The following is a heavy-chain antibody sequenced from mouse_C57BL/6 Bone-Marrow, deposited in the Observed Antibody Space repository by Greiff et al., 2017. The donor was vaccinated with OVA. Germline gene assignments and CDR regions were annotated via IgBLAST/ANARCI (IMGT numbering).Heavy chain of an antibody. D-gene: IGHD1-1*01. CDR3: ARRSPDYYGSRGYAMDY. Sequence: EVMLVESGPGLAKPSQTLSLTCSVTGYSITSDYWNWIRKFPGNKLEYMGYISYSGSTYYNPSLKSRISITRDTSKNQYYLQLNSVTTEDTATYYCARRSPDYYGSRGYAMDYWGQGTSVTVSS. CDR1: GYSITSDY. V-gene: IGHV3-8*01. J-gene: IGHJ4*01. CDR2: ISYSGST.